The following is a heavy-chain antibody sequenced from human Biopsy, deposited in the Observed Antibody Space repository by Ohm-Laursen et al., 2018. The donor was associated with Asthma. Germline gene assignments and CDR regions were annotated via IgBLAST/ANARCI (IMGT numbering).Heavy chain of an antibody. V-gene: IGHV4-59*01. D-gene: IGHD2-21*02. CDR3: ARGVDRVTGLLDHFDS. CDR2: VYYSGST. CDR1: GRSINNFY. J-gene: IGHJ4*02. Sequence: SVTLSLTCPVSGRSINNFYWRWIRQPPGKGLESIGHVYYSGSTNYNPSLKSRVPISIDASKNQFSLKLTSVTAADTAVYYCARGVDRVTGLLDHFDSWGQGTLVTVSS.